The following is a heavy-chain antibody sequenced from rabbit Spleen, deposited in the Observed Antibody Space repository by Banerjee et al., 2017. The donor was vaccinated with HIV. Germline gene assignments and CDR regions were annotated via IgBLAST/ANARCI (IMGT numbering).Heavy chain of an antibody. CDR2: IGAGISYTI. Sequence: QSLEESGGDLVKPGASLTLTCTASGFSFSYSDYMCWVRQPPGKGPEWIACIGAGISYTIYYATWAKGRFTISKTSSTTVTLQMTSLTAADTATYFCARASYSYYGYLNLWGPGTLVTVS. CDR1: GFSFSYSDY. J-gene: IGHJ4*01. D-gene: IGHD6-1*01. V-gene: IGHV1S40*01. CDR3: ARASYSYYGYLNL.